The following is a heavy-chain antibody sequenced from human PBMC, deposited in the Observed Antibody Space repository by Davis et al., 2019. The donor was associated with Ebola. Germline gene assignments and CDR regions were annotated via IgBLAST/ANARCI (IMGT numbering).Heavy chain of an antibody. V-gene: IGHV3-21*01. CDR2: ISSSSSYI. D-gene: IGHD2-15*01. CDR3: ARDLVVVVAATHGHDYGMDV. CDR1: GFTFSSYA. Sequence: GGSLRLSCAASGFTFSSYAMHWVRQAPGKGLEWVSSISSSSSYIYYADSVKGRFTISRDNAKNSLYLQMNSLRAEDTAVYYCARDLVVVVAATHGHDYGMDVWGKGTTVTVSS. J-gene: IGHJ6*04.